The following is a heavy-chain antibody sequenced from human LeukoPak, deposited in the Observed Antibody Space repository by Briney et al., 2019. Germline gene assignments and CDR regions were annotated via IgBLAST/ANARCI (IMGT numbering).Heavy chain of an antibody. CDR1: GRSISSYY. J-gene: IGHJ6*02. V-gene: IGHV4-59*01. CDR3: ARDLVDTAMGYYYGMDV. Sequence: SETLSLTCTVSGRSISSYYWSWIRQPPGKGLEWLGYIYYSGSTNYNPSLKSRVTISVDTSKNQFSLKLSSVTAADTAVYYCARDLVDTAMGYYYGMDVWGQGTTVTVSS. D-gene: IGHD5-18*01. CDR2: IYYSGST.